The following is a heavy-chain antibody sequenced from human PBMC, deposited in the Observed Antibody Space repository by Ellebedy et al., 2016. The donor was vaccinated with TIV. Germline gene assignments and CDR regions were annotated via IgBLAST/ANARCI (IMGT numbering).Heavy chain of an antibody. Sequence: GESLKISCAASGFTFSTYAMHWVRQAPGKGLEWVAVIAYDGGNKYYADSVKGRFTISRDNSKNTLYLQMNSLRADDTAVYYCARDWHTKLDYWGQGTLVTVSS. CDR2: IAYDGGNK. D-gene: IGHD2-2*01. J-gene: IGHJ4*02. CDR1: GFTFSTYA. CDR3: ARDWHTKLDY. V-gene: IGHV3-30*01.